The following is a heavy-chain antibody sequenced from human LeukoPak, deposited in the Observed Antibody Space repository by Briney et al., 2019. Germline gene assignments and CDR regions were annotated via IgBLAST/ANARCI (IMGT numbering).Heavy chain of an antibody. CDR3: ARDTTYCGGGCYSLTDY. Sequence: GGSLRLSGAASGFTFSSFSMNWVRQAPGKGLEWVSSISSSSGSIYYAYSLKGRFTIARDNAKNSLYLQMDSLRAEDTAVYYCARDTTYCGGGCYSLTDYWGQGTLVSVSS. CDR1: GFTFSSFS. D-gene: IGHD2-21*02. J-gene: IGHJ4*02. CDR2: ISSSSGSI. V-gene: IGHV3-21*01.